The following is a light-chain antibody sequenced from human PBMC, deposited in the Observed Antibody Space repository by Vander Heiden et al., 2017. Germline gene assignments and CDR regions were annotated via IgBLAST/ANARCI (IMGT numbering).Light chain of an antibody. J-gene: IGKJ4*01. V-gene: IGKV2D-29*01. CDR3: MENIQLPVT. CDR1: QSLLHSNGKTY. Sequence: DVVLTQTSLSLSVPPGPPASMSCKSSQSLLHSNGKTYLYWYLQKAGQPPHLLIYEVYNRFPGVPDRFSGSGSGTDFTLKISRVEAEDVGVDYWMENIQLPVTFGGGTKLEIK. CDR2: EVY.